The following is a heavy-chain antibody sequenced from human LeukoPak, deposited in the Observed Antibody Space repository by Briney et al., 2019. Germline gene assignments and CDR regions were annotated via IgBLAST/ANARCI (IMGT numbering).Heavy chain of an antibody. J-gene: IGHJ3*02. CDR1: GGSFSGYY. D-gene: IGHD4-17*01. Sequence: SETLSLTCAVYGGSFSGYYWSWIRQPPGKGLEWIGEINHSGSTNYNPSLKSRVTISVDRSKNQFSLKLSSVTAADTAVYYCASFLYGQGAFDIWGQGTMVTVSS. CDR3: ASFLYGQGAFDI. V-gene: IGHV4-34*01. CDR2: INHSGST.